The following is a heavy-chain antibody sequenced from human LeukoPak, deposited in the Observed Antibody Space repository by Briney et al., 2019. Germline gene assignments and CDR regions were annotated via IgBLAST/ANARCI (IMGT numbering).Heavy chain of an antibody. J-gene: IGHJ3*02. CDR3: ARSFVSFVM. CDR2: IYHSGST. D-gene: IGHD3-3*01. Sequence: PSETLSLTCAVSGGSISSDNWWSWVRQPPGKGLEWIGEIYHSGSTNYNPSLKSRVTISLDKSKNQFSLTLNSVTAADTAVYYCARSFVSFVMWGQGQMVAVPS. CDR1: GGSISSDNW. V-gene: IGHV4-4*02.